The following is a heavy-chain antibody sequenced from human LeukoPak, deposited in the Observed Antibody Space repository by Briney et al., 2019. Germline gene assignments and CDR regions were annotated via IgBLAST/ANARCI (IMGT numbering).Heavy chain of an antibody. CDR1: GFSFSSYG. D-gene: IGHD3-22*01. V-gene: IGHV3-33*01. CDR3: ARDLDSSGTFDY. Sequence: GGSLRLSCAASGFSFSSYGMHWVRQAPGKGLEWVAVIWFDGSSKFYADSVKGRFTISRDNSKNVLYLQMNSLRAEDTAVYYCARDLDSSGTFDYWGQGTLVTVSS. CDR2: IWFDGSSK. J-gene: IGHJ4*02.